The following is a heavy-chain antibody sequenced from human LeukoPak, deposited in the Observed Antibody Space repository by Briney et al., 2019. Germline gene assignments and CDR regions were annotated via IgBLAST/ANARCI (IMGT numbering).Heavy chain of an antibody. CDR2: INPSGGST. V-gene: IGHV1-46*01. D-gene: IGHD6-19*01. Sequence: ASVKVSCKASGYTFTSYYMHWVRQAPGQGLEWMGIINPSGGSTSYAQKFQGRVTMTRDTSISTAYMELSRLRSDDTAVYYCAGNTAVAGSPQGLPSLDVWGKGTTVTVSS. CDR1: GYTFTSYY. J-gene: IGHJ6*04. CDR3: AGNTAVAGSPQGLPSLDV.